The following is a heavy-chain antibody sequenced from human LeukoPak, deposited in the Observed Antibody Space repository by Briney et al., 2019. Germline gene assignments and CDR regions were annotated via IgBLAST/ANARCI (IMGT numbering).Heavy chain of an antibody. CDR1: GYTFTGYY. D-gene: IGHD1-26*01. J-gene: IGHJ4*02. CDR2: INPNSGGT. CDR3: ARVLGSGSYSNYFDY. V-gene: IGHV1-2*06. Sequence: ASVKVSCKASGYTFTGYYMHWVRRAPGQGLEWMGRINPNSGGTNYAQKFQGRVTMTRDTSISTAYMELSRLRSDDTAVYYCARVLGSGSYSNYFDYWGQGTLVTVSS.